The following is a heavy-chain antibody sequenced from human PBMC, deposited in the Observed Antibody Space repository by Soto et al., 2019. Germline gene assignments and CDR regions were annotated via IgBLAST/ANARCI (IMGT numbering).Heavy chain of an antibody. CDR3: ARDPISGWSAGIDD. Sequence: QVQLVQSGAEVKKPGASVKVSCKASGYSFDGYGMHWVRQAPGQRPEWMGWINTGNGDTKYPQKFQGRVTLTRDTFAITAYMELNTLKSEDTAVYYCARDPISGWSAGIDDWGQGSLVTVSS. D-gene: IGHD6-19*01. CDR2: INTGNGDT. V-gene: IGHV1-3*04. CDR1: GYSFDGYG. J-gene: IGHJ4*02.